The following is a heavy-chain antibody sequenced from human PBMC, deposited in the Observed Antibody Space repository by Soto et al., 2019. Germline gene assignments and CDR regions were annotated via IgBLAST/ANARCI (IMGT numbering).Heavy chain of an antibody. CDR3: ASEHNRSRGGLDY. J-gene: IGHJ4*02. Sequence: QVQLVQSGAEVKKPGSSVKVSCKASGGTFRDSPISWVRQAPGAGLEWMGGIISFVGTATYAQKFQDRVTSSADDSSNTVYLEVDRLGSEDPPVYFCASEHNRSRGGLDYWGQGTLVIVSS. CDR2: IISFVGTA. V-gene: IGHV1-69*12. CDR1: GGTFRDSP. D-gene: IGHD1-1*01.